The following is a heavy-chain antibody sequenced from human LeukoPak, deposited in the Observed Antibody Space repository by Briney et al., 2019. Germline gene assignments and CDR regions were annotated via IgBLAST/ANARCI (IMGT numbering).Heavy chain of an antibody. CDR3: ARDPGSRWYDILTGYSQEGYFDY. J-gene: IGHJ4*02. D-gene: IGHD3-9*01. V-gene: IGHV4-59*01. Sequence: PSETLSLTCTVSGGSISSYYWSWIRQPPGKGLEWIGYIYYSGGTNYNPSLKSRVTISVDTSKNQFSLKLSSVTAADTAVYYCARDPGSRWYDILTGYSQEGYFDYWGQGTLVTVSS. CDR2: IYYSGGT. CDR1: GGSISSYY.